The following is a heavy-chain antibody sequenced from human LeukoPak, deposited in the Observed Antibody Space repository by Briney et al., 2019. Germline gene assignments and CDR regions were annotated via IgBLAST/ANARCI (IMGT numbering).Heavy chain of an antibody. CDR3: AREIITMVRGVIIRWFDP. CDR1: GFTFSSYW. CDR2: IKQDGSEK. V-gene: IGHV3-7*01. J-gene: IGHJ5*02. Sequence: QPGGSLRLSCAASGFTFSSYWMSWVRQAPGKGLEWVANIKQDGSEKYYVDSVKGRFTISRDNAKNSLYLQMNSLRAEDTAVYYCAREIITMVRGVIIRWFDPWGQGTLVTVSS. D-gene: IGHD3-10*01.